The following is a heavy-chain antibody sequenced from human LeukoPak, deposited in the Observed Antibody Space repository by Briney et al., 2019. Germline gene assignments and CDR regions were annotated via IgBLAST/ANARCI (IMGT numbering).Heavy chain of an antibody. V-gene: IGHV4-39*01. CDR3: ARRSLYYLDY. J-gene: IGHJ4*02. Sequence: SETLSLTCTVSGGSISSSSYYWGWIRQPPGKGLEWIGSIYYSGSTYYNPSLKSRVTISVDTSKNQFTLRLSSVTAADTAVYYCARRSLYYLDYWGQGTLVTVSS. CDR1: GGSISSSSYY. CDR2: IYYSGST.